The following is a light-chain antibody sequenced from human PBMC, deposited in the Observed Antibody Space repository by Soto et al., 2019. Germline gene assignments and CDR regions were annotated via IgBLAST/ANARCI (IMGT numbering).Light chain of an antibody. Sequence: QSVLTQPASVSGSPGQSITISCTGTSSDIGGYNYVSWYQHHPGKAPQLMIYEVTNRPSGVSNRFSGSKSGNTASLTISGLQPEHEADYYCSSCTSSTTPLVFGTGTKVTV. CDR3: SSCTSSTTPLV. V-gene: IGLV2-14*01. CDR1: SSDIGGYNY. CDR2: EVT. J-gene: IGLJ1*01.